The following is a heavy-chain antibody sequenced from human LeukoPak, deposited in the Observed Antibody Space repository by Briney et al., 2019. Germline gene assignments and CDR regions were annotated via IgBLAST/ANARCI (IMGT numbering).Heavy chain of an antibody. D-gene: IGHD5-12*01. CDR3: AKGGMVATMLGWFDP. CDR2: ISGSGGST. V-gene: IGHV3-23*01. CDR1: GFTFSSYA. Sequence: GGSLRLSCAASGFTFSSYAMSWVRQAPGKGLEWVSAISGSGGSTYYADSVKGRFTISRDNSKNTLYLQMNSLRAEDTAVYYCAKGGMVATMLGWFDPWGQGTLVTVSS. J-gene: IGHJ5*02.